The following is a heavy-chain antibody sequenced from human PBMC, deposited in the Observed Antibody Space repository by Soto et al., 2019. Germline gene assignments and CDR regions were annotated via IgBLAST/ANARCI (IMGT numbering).Heavy chain of an antibody. Sequence: QVQLVESGGGVVQPGRSLRLSCAASGFTFSSYGMHWVRQAPGKGLEWVAVISYDGSNKYYADSVKGRLTISRDNSKNPLYLQMNSLRAEDTAVYYCAKAAYCSSSLIDYWGQGTLVTVSS. D-gene: IGHD6-6*01. V-gene: IGHV3-30*18. CDR1: GFTFSSYG. CDR3: AKAAYCSSSLIDY. CDR2: ISYDGSNK. J-gene: IGHJ4*02.